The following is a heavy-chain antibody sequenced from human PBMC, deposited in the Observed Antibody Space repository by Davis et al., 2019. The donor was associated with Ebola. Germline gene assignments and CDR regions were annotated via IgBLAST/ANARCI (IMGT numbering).Heavy chain of an antibody. Sequence: PGGSLRLSCTDSVITFSSYAMTWVRQPPGKGLEWVSAISGSGGSTYYADSVKGRFTISRDNAKNSLYLQMNSLRAEDTAVYYCARDFVAWIAVAGTGYYYGMDVWGKGTTVTVSS. CDR3: ARDFVAWIAVAGTGYYYGMDV. V-gene: IGHV3-23*01. D-gene: IGHD6-19*01. CDR1: VITFSSYA. J-gene: IGHJ6*04. CDR2: ISGSGGST.